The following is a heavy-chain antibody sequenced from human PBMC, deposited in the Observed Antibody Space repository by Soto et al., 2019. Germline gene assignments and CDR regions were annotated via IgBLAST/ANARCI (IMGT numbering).Heavy chain of an antibody. CDR2: IVPIRRTA. J-gene: IGHJ4*02. CDR3: VRDSGAKLSSS. D-gene: IGHD6-13*01. Sequence: SVKVSGKASGGTFSSYRINWVRQAPGQGLEWVGGIVPIRRTADYARTFQGRVSITADESARTSYMELRSLRSQDTAVYYCVRDSGAKLSSSWGQGTLVTVSS. V-gene: IGHV1-69*13. CDR1: GGTFSSYR.